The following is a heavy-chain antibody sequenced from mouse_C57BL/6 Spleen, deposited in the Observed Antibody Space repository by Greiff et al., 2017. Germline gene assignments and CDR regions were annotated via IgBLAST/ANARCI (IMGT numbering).Heavy chain of an antibody. CDR3: ARDYYGNSAWFAY. V-gene: IGHV1-9*01. J-gene: IGHJ3*01. CDR1: GYTFTGYW. CDR2: ALPGSGST. D-gene: IGHD2-1*01. Sequence: QVQLQLSGAGLMQPGASVKLSCKATGYTFTGYWIELGKNRPGHGLELIGEALPGSGSTNCNEKFKGKATFTADTSSNTAYMQLSSLTTEDSAIYYCARDYYGNSAWFAYWGQGTLVTVSA.